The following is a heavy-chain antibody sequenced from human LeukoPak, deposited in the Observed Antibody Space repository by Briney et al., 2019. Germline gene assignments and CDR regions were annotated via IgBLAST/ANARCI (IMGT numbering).Heavy chain of an antibody. D-gene: IGHD1-26*01. CDR3: AREMAVGADAFDI. CDR2: INPNSGGT. Sequence: ASVKVSCKASGYTFTGYYMHWVRQAPGQGLEWMGWINPNSGGTNYAQKFQGRVTMTRDTSISTAYMELSRLRSDDTAVYYCAREMAVGADAFDIWGQGTMVTVSS. V-gene: IGHV1-2*02. CDR1: GYTFTGYY. J-gene: IGHJ3*02.